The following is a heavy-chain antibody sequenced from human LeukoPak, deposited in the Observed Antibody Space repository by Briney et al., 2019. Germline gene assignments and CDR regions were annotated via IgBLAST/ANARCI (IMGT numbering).Heavy chain of an antibody. J-gene: IGHJ3*01. CDR1: GFTFNNYW. CDR3: ATFRFLGT. V-gene: IGHV3-7*03. Sequence: GGSLRLSCAASGFTFNNYWMTWVRQGPGKGLEWVANIKPGGNEKYYVDSVKGRFTISSDNAKNSLYLQMNSLRAEDTAIYYCATFRFLGTWGQGTMVTVSP. CDR2: IKPGGNEK. D-gene: IGHD3-3*01.